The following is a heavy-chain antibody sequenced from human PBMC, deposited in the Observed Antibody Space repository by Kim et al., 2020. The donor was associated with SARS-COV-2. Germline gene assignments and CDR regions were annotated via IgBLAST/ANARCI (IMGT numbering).Heavy chain of an antibody. V-gene: IGHV4-59*01. J-gene: IGHJ3*02. CDR2: IYYSGST. D-gene: IGHD6-19*01. CDR3: ARDKGIAVAGFDAFDI. CDR1: GGSISSYY. Sequence: SETLSLTCTVSGGSISSYYWSWIRQPPGKGLEWIGYIYYSGSTNYNPSLKSRVTISVDTSKNQFSLKLSSVTAADTAVYYCARDKGIAVAGFDAFDIWGQGRMVTVSS.